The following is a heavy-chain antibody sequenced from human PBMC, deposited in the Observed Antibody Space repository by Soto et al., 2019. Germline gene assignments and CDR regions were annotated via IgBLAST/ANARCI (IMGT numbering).Heavy chain of an antibody. CDR1: GFTFSSYG. J-gene: IGHJ6*02. Sequence: GGSLRLSCAASGFTFSSYGMHWVRQSPGKGLEWVAVISYDGSNKYYADSVKGRFTISRDNSKNTLYLQMNSLRAEDTAMYYCAKDLYSSSSREALYYYYYGMDVWGQGTTVTVSS. CDR2: ISYDGSNK. CDR3: AKDLYSSSSREALYYYYYGMDV. V-gene: IGHV3-30*18. D-gene: IGHD6-6*01.